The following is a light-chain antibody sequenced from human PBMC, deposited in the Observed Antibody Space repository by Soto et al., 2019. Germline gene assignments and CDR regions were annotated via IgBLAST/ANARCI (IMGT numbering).Light chain of an antibody. CDR3: QQYIHGYT. CDR1: QSVSTS. CDR2: SAS. V-gene: IGKV3-15*01. Sequence: EVVMTQSPATLSVFPGERVTLSCRASQSVSTSLAWYQQKRGQAPRLLIYSASTRATGIPARFSGSGSGTEFTLTISSLESEDFAVYYCQQYIHGYTFGQVTELEIK. J-gene: IGKJ2*01.